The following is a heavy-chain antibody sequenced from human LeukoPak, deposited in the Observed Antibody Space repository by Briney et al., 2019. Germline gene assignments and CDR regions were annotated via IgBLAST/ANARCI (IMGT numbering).Heavy chain of an antibody. CDR2: IWHDGSNK. Sequence: PGGSLRLSCEASGFVLSSYGMHWVRQTPGKGLEWVAVIWHDGSNKHYRDSVKGRFTITRDNSLNILFLQVDSLRADDTAVYYCARIIINSGYSYGIDFWGQGTLVTVSS. CDR3: ARIIINSGYSYGIDF. D-gene: IGHD5-18*01. J-gene: IGHJ4*02. V-gene: IGHV3-33*01. CDR1: GFVLSSYG.